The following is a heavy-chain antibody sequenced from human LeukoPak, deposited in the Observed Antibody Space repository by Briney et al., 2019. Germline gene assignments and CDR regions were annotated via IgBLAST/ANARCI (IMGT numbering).Heavy chain of an antibody. D-gene: IGHD6-13*01. CDR2: IRYDGSNK. J-gene: IGHJ4*02. CDR1: GFTFSSYG. V-gene: IGHV3-30*02. Sequence: PGGTLRLSCAASGFTFSSYGMHWVRQAPGKGLEWVAFIRYDGSNKYYADSVKGRFTISRDNSKNTLYLQMNSLRAEDTAVYYCAKDRDSRGGAAASDYWGQGTLVTVSS. CDR3: AKDRDSRGGAAASDY.